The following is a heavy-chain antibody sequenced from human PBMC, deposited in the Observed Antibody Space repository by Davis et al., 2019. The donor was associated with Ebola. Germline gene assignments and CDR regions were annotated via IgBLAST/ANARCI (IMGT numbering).Heavy chain of an antibody. CDR2: INPNSGGT. V-gene: IGHV1-2*04. CDR1: LGTFSSYA. CDR3: ARGGIFGDFWSGYYANFDY. J-gene: IGHJ4*02. Sequence: SVKVSCKASLGTFSSYAISWVRQVPGQGLVWMGRINPNSGGTNYAQKFQGCVTMTRDTSISTAYMELSRLRSDDTAVYYCARGGIFGDFWSGYYANFDYWGQGTLVTVSS. D-gene: IGHD3-3*01.